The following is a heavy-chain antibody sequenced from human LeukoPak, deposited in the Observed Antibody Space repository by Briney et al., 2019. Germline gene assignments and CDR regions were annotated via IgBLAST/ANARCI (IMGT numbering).Heavy chain of an antibody. CDR2: ISAYNGNT. CDR3: ARGRSGKPNYDSSGYEILGY. J-gene: IGHJ4*02. CDR1: GYTFTSYG. V-gene: IGHV1-18*01. Sequence: ASVKVSCKASGYTFTSYGISWVRQAPGQGLEWMGWISAYNGNTNYAQKLQGRVTMTTDTSTSTAYMELRSLRSDDTAVYYCARGRSGKPNYDSSGYEILGYWGQGTLVTVSS. D-gene: IGHD3-22*01.